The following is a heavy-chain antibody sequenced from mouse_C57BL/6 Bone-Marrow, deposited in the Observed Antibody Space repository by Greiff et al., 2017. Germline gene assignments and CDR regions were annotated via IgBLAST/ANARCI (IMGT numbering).Heavy chain of an antibody. J-gene: IGHJ3*01. CDR2: INPSNGGT. Sequence: QVQLQQPGTELVKPGASVKLSCKASGYTFTSYWMHWVKQRPGQGLEWIGNINPSNGGTNYNEKFKGKATLTVDNSSSTAYMQLSSLTSEDSAVYYCARSGDYDDFFAYGGQGTLLTVSA. V-gene: IGHV1-53*01. CDR1: GYTFTSYW. D-gene: IGHD2-4*01. CDR3: ARSGDYDDFFAY.